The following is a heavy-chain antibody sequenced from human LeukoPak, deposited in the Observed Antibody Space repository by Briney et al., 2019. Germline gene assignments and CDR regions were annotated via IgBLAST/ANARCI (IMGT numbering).Heavy chain of an antibody. CDR2: IYHSGST. CDR1: GFTVFNYW. D-gene: IGHD2-2*01. Sequence: TGGSLRLSCAASGFTVFNYWMSWVRQPPGKGLEWIGEIYHSGSTNYNPSLKSRVTISVDKSKNQFSLKLTSVTAADTAVYYCASKGSSSSRYYFDYWGQGTLVTVSS. J-gene: IGHJ4*02. CDR3: ASKGSSSSRYYFDY. V-gene: IGHV4-4*02.